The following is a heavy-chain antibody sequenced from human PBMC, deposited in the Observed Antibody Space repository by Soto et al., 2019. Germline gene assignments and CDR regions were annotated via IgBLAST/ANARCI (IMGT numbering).Heavy chain of an antibody. Sequence: QVQLVQSGAEVKKPGASVKVSCKASGYTFTSYGISWVRQAPGQGLEWMGWISPDNRNTDHAQKFRGRVTMTTDTSTNIAYMELRSLTSDDTAVYYCARDRSDSEYWGQGTLVRVSS. CDR3: ARDRSDSEY. CDR2: ISPDNRNT. V-gene: IGHV1-18*01. CDR1: GYTFTSYG. J-gene: IGHJ4*02. D-gene: IGHD6-25*01.